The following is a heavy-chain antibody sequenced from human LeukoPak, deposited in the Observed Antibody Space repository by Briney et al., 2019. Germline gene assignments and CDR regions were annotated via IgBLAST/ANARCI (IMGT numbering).Heavy chain of an antibody. Sequence: ASVKVSCKASGYTFTSYYMHWVRQAPGQGLEWMGIINPSGGSTNYAQKFQGRVTITADESTSTAYMELSSLRSEDTAVYYCARAIVGATPAFDYWGQGTLVTVSS. CDR2: INPSGGST. V-gene: IGHV1-46*01. CDR3: ARAIVGATPAFDY. CDR1: GYTFTSYY. J-gene: IGHJ4*02. D-gene: IGHD1-26*01.